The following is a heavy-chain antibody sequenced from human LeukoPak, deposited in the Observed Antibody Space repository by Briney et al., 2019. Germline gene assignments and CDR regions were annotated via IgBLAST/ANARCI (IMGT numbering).Heavy chain of an antibody. CDR2: INPSGGST. D-gene: IGHD3-16*01. Sequence: ASVTVSCTASGYTFTSYYMHWVRQAPGQGLEWMGIINPSGGSTSYAQKFQGRVTMTRDTSTSTVYMELSSLRSEDTAVYYCARVKTRSRGGPYFDYWGQGTLVTVSS. J-gene: IGHJ4*02. V-gene: IGHV1-46*01. CDR3: ARVKTRSRGGPYFDY. CDR1: GYTFTSYY.